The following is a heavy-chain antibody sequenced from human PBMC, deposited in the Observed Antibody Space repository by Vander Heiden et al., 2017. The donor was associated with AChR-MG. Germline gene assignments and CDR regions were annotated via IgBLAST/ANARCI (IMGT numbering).Heavy chain of an antibody. J-gene: IGHJ4*02. CDR2: ISSSGSTI. CDR1: GFTFSGYE. Sequence: EVQLVESGGGLVQPGGSLRLSCAASGFTFSGYEMNWVRQAPGKGLEWVSYISSSGSTIYYADSVKGRFTISRDNAKNSLYLQMNSLRAEDTAVYYCARQLRYFDWLFYYDYWGQGTLVTVSS. D-gene: IGHD3-9*01. V-gene: IGHV3-48*03. CDR3: ARQLRYFDWLFYYDY.